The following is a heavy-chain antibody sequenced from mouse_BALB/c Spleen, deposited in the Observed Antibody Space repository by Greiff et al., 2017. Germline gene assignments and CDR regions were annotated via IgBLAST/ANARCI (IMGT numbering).Heavy chain of an antibody. CDR2: IYPGDGDT. CDR1: GYAFSSYW. D-gene: IGHD2-14*01. Sequence: QVQLQQSGAELVRPGSSVKISCKASGYAFSSYWMNWVKQRPGQGLEWIGQIYPGDGDTNYNGKFKGKATLTADKSSSTAYMQLSSLTSEDSAVYFCARETDIYKVRRGLDYWGQGTTLTVSS. V-gene: IGHV1-80*01. J-gene: IGHJ2*01. CDR3: ARETDIYKVRRGLDY.